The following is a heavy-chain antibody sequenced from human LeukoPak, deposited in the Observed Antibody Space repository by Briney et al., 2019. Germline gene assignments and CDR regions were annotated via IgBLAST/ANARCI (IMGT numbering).Heavy chain of an antibody. Sequence: RPSETLSLTCAVYGGSFSGYYWSWIRQPPGKGLEWIGEINHSGSTNYNPSLKSRVTISVDTSKNQFSLKLSSVTAADTAVYYCARGRNYDFWSGYYLSGWFDPWGQGTLVTVSS. V-gene: IGHV4-34*01. CDR3: ARGRNYDFWSGYYLSGWFDP. CDR2: INHSGST. CDR1: GGSFSGYY. J-gene: IGHJ5*02. D-gene: IGHD3-3*01.